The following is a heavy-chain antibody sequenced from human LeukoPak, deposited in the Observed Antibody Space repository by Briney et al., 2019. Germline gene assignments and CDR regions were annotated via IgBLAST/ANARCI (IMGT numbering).Heavy chain of an antibody. D-gene: IGHD1-14*01. CDR3: ARSYGTYNWFDS. CDR2: ISRSGSTK. Sequence: GGSLRLSCAASGFTFSDYNMRWIRQAPGKGLEWVSSISRSGSTKYYADSLKGRFTISRDNSKDTLYVQMNSVRAEDTAVNYCARSYGTYNWFDSWGQGTMVTVSS. J-gene: IGHJ5*01. V-gene: IGHV3-11*01. CDR1: GFTFSDYN.